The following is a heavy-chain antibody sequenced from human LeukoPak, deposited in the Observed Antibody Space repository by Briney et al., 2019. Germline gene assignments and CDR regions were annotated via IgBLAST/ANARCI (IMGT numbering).Heavy chain of an antibody. CDR2: IYYSGST. J-gene: IGHJ3*02. D-gene: IGHD3-22*01. V-gene: IGHV4-59*08. CDR3: ARSERIIMILGGAFDI. CDR1: GDSISSYY. Sequence: SETLSLTCTVSGDSISSYYWSWIRQPPGKGLEWSGYIYYSGSTNYSPSLKSRVTISVDTSKKQFSLKLSSVTAADTAVYYCARSERIIMILGGAFDIWGQGTVVTVSS.